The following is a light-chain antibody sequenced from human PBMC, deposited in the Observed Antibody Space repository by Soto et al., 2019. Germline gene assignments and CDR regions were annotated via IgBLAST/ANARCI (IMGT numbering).Light chain of an antibody. CDR2: EVS. CDR3: SSYTSSSTWV. V-gene: IGLV2-14*01. Sequence: QSVLTQPASVSGSPGQSITISCTGTSSDVGDYNYVSWSQQHPGKAPKLMIYEVSNRPSGVSNRFSGSKSGNTASLTISGLQAEDEADYYCSSYTSSSTWVFGGGTKLTVL. J-gene: IGLJ3*02. CDR1: SSDVGDYNY.